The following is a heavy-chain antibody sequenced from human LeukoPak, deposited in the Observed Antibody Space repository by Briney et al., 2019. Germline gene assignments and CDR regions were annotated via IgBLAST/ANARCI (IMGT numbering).Heavy chain of an antibody. J-gene: IGHJ4*02. CDR3: AALWGYGHENFGY. CDR2: VNPHSGVT. CDR1: GYTFTSYG. D-gene: IGHD5-18*01. V-gene: IGHV1-2*02. Sequence: ASVKVSCKASGYTFTSYGISWVRQAPGQGLEWMGWVNPHSGVTHYAQKFQGRVTMTRDTSISTAYMEVSRLRSDDTAVYYCAALWGYGHENFGYWGQGTLVTVSS.